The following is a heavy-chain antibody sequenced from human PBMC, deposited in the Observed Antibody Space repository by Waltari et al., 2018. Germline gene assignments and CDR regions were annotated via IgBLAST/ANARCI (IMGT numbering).Heavy chain of an antibody. CDR3: ARRDYEDYAFDL. CDR1: GGTFSRHD. V-gene: IGHV1-69*10. D-gene: IGHD4-17*01. CDR2: IIPILDVT. Sequence: QVQLVQSGAEVKKSGSSVKVSCKASGGTFSRHDISWVRQAPGQGLEWMGGIIPILDVTNYAQSFQDRVTITTDRSTTTAYLVLASLTSEDTAVYYCARRDYEDYAFDLWGQGTMVTVSS. J-gene: IGHJ3*01.